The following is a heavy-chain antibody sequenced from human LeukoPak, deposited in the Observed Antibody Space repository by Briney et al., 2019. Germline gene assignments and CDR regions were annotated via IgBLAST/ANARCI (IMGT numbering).Heavy chain of an antibody. CDR1: GFTFSGYA. V-gene: IGHV3-7*01. J-gene: IGHJ4*02. Sequence: GTSLRLSCAASGFTFSGYAMHWVRRAPGKGLEWAANIKQDGSEKYYVDSVKGRFTISRDNAKNSLYLQMNSLRAEDTAVYYCARSDCSSTSCYPDFDYWGQGTLVTVSS. CDR2: IKQDGSEK. D-gene: IGHD2-2*01. CDR3: ARSDCSSTSCYPDFDY.